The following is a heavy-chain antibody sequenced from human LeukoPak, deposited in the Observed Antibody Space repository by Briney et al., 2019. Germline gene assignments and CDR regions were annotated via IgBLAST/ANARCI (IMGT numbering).Heavy chain of an antibody. CDR3: ARRVDYDYVWGSYRDY. CDR1: GNTFTGYY. J-gene: IGHJ4*02. V-gene: IGHV1-2*02. D-gene: IGHD3-16*02. Sequence: WASVKVSCKASGNTFTGYYMHWVRQAPGQGLEWMGWINPNSGGTNYAQKFQGRVTMTRDTSISTAYMELSRLRSDDTAVYYCARRVDYDYVWGSYRDYWGQGTLVTVSS. CDR2: INPNSGGT.